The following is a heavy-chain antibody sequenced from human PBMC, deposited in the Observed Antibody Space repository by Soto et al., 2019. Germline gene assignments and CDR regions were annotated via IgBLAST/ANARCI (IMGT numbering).Heavy chain of an antibody. Sequence: EVQLLESGGGLVQPGGSLRLSCAASGFTFSSYAMSWVRQAPGKGLEWVSAISGSGGSTYYADSVKGRFTISRDNSKNTRYLQMNSLRAEDTAVYYCAKVGLRDWYFDLWGRGTLVTVSS. V-gene: IGHV3-23*01. J-gene: IGHJ2*01. CDR3: AKVGLRDWYFDL. D-gene: IGHD4-17*01. CDR1: GFTFSSYA. CDR2: ISGSGGST.